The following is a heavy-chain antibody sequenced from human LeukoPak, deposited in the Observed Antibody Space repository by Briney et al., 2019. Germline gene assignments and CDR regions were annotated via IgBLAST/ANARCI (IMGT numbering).Heavy chain of an antibody. CDR3: ARDPSNSSGWRAWGDY. CDR2: ISAYNGDT. CDR1: GYTFTNHG. Sequence: GASVTVSCKASGYTFTNHGINWVRQAPGQGLEWMGWISAYNGDTKYAQKFQGRVTMTTDTSTTTAYMELRSLRSDDTAVYYCARDPSNSSGWRAWGDYWGQGILVTVSS. D-gene: IGHD6-25*01. V-gene: IGHV1-18*04. J-gene: IGHJ4*02.